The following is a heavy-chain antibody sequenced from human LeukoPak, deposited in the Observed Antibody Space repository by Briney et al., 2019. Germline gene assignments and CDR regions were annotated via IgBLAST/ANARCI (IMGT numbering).Heavy chain of an antibody. CDR3: ARVSGNSGYGLFDY. V-gene: IGHV4-4*07. Sequence: SGTLSLTCTVSGGSISSYYWSWIRQPAGKGLEWIGRIYTSGSTNYNPSLKSRVTMSVDTSKNQFSLKLSSVTAADTAVYYCARVSGNSGYGLFDYWGQGTLVTVSS. CDR2: IYTSGST. J-gene: IGHJ4*02. D-gene: IGHD5-12*01. CDR1: GGSISSYY.